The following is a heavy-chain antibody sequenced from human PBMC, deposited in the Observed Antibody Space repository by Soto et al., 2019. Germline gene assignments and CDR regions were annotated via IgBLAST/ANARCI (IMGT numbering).Heavy chain of an antibody. V-gene: IGHV4-59*12. CDR1: GGSISGYY. D-gene: IGHD4-17*01. J-gene: IGHJ5*02. CDR3: ARDRQDSGAYSGWFDP. CDR2: IRYSGST. Sequence: QVQLQESGPGLVKSSETLSLTCTVSGGSISGYYWSWIRQPPGRGLEWIGYIRYSGSTNYNPSLKSRVTISVDPAKTQFSLKLSSVTAADTAFYYCARDRQDSGAYSGWFDPWGQGTLVTVSS.